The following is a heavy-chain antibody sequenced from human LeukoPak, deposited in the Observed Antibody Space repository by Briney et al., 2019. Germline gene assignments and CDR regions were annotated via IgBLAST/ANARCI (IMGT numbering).Heavy chain of an antibody. V-gene: IGHV3-30*18. Sequence: PGRSLRLSCAVSGFTFSNYGIHWVRQAPGKGLEWVSVISYDGSNKYYADSVKGRFTISRDNSKNTLYLQMNSLRVEDTAVYYCAKDLPYYHSSGRNYGMDVWGQGTTVTVSS. J-gene: IGHJ6*02. CDR2: ISYDGSNK. D-gene: IGHD3-10*01. CDR1: GFTFSNYG. CDR3: AKDLPYYHSSGRNYGMDV.